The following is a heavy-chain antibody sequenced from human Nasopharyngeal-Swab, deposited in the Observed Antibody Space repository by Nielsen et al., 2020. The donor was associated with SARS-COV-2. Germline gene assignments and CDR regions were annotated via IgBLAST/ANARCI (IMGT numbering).Heavy chain of an antibody. V-gene: IGHV3-33*05. CDR1: GFIFTTYG. CDR3: TRDRVFYYDSSGRKEFEY. D-gene: IGHD3-22*01. Sequence: GGSLRLSCAASGFIFTTYGMHWVRRAPGKGPEWVALISYDGSKKYYADSVKGRFTISRDKSKNTLYLQMNNLRAEDTAVYYCTRDRVFYYDSSGRKEFEYWGQGTRVTVSS. CDR2: ISYDGSKK. J-gene: IGHJ4*02.